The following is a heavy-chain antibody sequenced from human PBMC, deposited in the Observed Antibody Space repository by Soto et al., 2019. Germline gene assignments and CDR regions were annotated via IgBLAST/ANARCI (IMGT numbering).Heavy chain of an antibody. CDR3: ARIRGFPYRSGIDV. V-gene: IGHV4-30-2*01. D-gene: IGHD5-12*01. CDR2: IYHSGST. J-gene: IGHJ6*02. Sequence: QLQLQESGSGLVKPSQTLSLTCAVSGGSISSGGYSWSWIRQPPGKGLEWIGYIYHSGSTYYNPSLQTRVPISVDRSKDQFPLKLSSVTAADTAVYYCARIRGFPYRSGIDVWGPGTTVTVSS. CDR1: GGSISSGGYS.